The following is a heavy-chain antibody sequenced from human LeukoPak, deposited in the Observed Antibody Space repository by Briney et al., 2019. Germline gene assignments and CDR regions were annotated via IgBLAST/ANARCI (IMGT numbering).Heavy chain of an antibody. D-gene: IGHD3-10*01. CDR1: GGSISSSNW. V-gene: IGHV4-4*02. CDR2: IYHSGST. CDR3: ARETMVRGVISGWFDP. J-gene: IGHJ5*02. Sequence: SETLSLTCAVSGGSISSSNWWSWVRQPPGKGLEWIGEIYHSGSTSYNPSLESRATISVDTPKNQLSLKMSSVTAADTAVYYCARETMVRGVISGWFDPWGQGTLVTVSS.